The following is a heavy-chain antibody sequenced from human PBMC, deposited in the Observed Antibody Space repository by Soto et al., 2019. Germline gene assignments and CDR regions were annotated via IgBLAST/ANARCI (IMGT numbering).Heavy chain of an antibody. D-gene: IGHD6-19*01. CDR1: GFTFSSYS. V-gene: IGHV3-21*01. CDR3: ARIVPYRAVAGDY. Sequence: GGSLRLSCAASGFTFSSYSMNWVRQAPGKGLEWVSSISSSSSYIYYADSVKGRFTISRDNAKNSLYLQMNSLRAEDTAVYYCARIVPYRAVAGDYWGQGTLVTVSS. J-gene: IGHJ4*02. CDR2: ISSSSSYI.